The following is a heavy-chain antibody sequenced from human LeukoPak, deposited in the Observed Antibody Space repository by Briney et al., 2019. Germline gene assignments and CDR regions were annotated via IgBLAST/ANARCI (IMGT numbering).Heavy chain of an antibody. D-gene: IGHD3-22*01. CDR1: GFTFSSYG. CDR3: ARGEGYYDSSGYLDY. Sequence: GGTLRLSCAASGFTFSSYGMSWVRQAPGKGLEWVSAISGSGGSTYYADSVKGRFTISRDNSKNTLYLQMNSLRAEDTAVYYCARGEGYYDSSGYLDYWGQGTLVTVSS. J-gene: IGHJ4*02. V-gene: IGHV3-23*01. CDR2: ISGSGGST.